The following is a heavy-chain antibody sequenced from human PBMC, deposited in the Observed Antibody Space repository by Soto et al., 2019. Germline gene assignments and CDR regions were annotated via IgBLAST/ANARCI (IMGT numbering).Heavy chain of an antibody. CDR1: GYTFTSYG. D-gene: IGHD4-17*01. CDR3: ARGRGRDYGDYTNYYYGMDV. V-gene: IGHV1-18*01. Sequence: GASVKVSCTASGYTFTSYGISWVRQAPGQGLEWMGWISAYNGNTNYAQKLQGRVTMTTDTSTSTAYMELRSLRSDDTAVYYCARGRGRDYGDYTNYYYGMDVWGQGTTVTVSS. CDR2: ISAYNGNT. J-gene: IGHJ6*02.